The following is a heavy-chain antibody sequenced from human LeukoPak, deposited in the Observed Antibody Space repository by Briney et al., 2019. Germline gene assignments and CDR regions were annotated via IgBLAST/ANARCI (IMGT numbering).Heavy chain of an antibody. CDR1: GFTFSGSA. CDR2: IRSKANSYAT. D-gene: IGHD3-22*01. J-gene: IGHJ3*02. CDR3: ITYESPLSFGI. V-gene: IGHV3-73*01. Sequence: PGGSLRLSCAASGFTFSGSAMHWVRQASGKGLEWVGRIRSKANSYATAYAASVKGRFTISRDDSKNTAYLQMNSLKTEDTAVYYCITYESPLSFGIWGQGTMVTVSS.